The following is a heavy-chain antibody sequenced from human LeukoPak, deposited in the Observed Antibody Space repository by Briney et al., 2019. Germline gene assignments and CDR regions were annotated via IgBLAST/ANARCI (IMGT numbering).Heavy chain of an antibody. J-gene: IGHJ4*02. Sequence: SQTLSLTCTVSGGSISSGGYYWGWIRQHPGKGLEWIGYIYYSGSTYYNPSLKSRVTISVDTSKNQFSLKLSSVTAADTAVYYCARVSAITIFGVVSPPAYFDYWGQGTLVTVSS. CDR3: ARVSAITIFGVVSPPAYFDY. V-gene: IGHV4-31*03. CDR2: IYYSGST. D-gene: IGHD3-3*01. CDR1: GGSISSGGYY.